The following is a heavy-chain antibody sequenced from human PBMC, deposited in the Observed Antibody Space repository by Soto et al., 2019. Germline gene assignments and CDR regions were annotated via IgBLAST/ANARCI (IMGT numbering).Heavy chain of an antibody. Sequence: EVQLLESGGGLVQPGGSLRLSCVASGFDFRRFGMSWVRQAPGKGLEWVACVSSSGSTTFYADDVKGRFTISKDTSTGTLFLQMNRLRGEDSAIYYCAKSSPRTDWYSESWGQGAPVTVSS. V-gene: IGHV3-23*01. CDR2: VSSSGSTT. D-gene: IGHD2-21*02. CDR1: GFDFRRFG. CDR3: AKSSPRTDWYSES. J-gene: IGHJ1*01.